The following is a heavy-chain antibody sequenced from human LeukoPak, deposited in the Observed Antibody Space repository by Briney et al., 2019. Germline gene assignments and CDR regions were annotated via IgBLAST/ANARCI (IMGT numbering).Heavy chain of an antibody. J-gene: IGHJ4*02. D-gene: IGHD3-22*01. CDR3: ARGYYDGRGHDFEY. CDR2: ISGSGGST. V-gene: IGHV3-23*01. Sequence: GGSLRLSCAASGFTFSSYAMSWVRQAPGKGLEWVSAISGSGGSTYYADSVKGRFTISRDNSKNTLYLQMNSLRAEDTAVYYCARGYYDGRGHDFEYWGQGTLVTVSS. CDR1: GFTFSSYA.